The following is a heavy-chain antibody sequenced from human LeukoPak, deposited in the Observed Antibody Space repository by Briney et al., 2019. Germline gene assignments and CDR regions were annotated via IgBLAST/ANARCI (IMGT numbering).Heavy chain of an antibody. CDR3: ARVKIKGGITIFKEYHYMDV. J-gene: IGHJ6*03. V-gene: IGHV4-38-2*02. CDR2: IHYSGNT. D-gene: IGHD3-3*01. CDR1: GYSINNGFY. Sequence: PSETLSLTCTVSGYSINNGFYWGWIRQPPGKGLEWIGTIHYSGNTDYNPSLKSRVTISGDTSKNQFSLKLSSVTAADTAVYYCARVKIKGGITIFKEYHYMDVWGKGTTVTVSS.